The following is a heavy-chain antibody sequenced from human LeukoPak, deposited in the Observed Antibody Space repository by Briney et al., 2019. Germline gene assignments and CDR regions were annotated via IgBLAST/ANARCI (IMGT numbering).Heavy chain of an antibody. Sequence: SETLSLTCTVSGGSISNYYWNWIRQPPGKGLEWIGYIYYSGTTNYNPSLKSRVSMSVDTSKNQFSLKLSSVTAADTAVYYCARERRDGYRRFDYWGQGTLVTVSS. CDR3: ARERRDGYRRFDY. D-gene: IGHD5-18*01. CDR1: GGSISNYY. J-gene: IGHJ4*02. V-gene: IGHV4-59*12. CDR2: IYYSGTT.